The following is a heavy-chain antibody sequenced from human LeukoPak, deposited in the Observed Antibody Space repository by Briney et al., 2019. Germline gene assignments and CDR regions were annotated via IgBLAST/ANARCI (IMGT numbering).Heavy chain of an antibody. CDR2: ISGSGGST. J-gene: IGHJ5*02. CDR1: GFTFSSYA. Sequence: GGSLRLSCVASGFTFSSYAMSWVRQAPGKGLEWVSAISGSGGSTYYADSVKGRFTISRDNSKNTLYLQMNSLRAEDTAVYYCAKDAAYSSSWSNWFDPWGQGTLVTVSS. D-gene: IGHD6-13*01. CDR3: AKDAAYSSSWSNWFDP. V-gene: IGHV3-23*01.